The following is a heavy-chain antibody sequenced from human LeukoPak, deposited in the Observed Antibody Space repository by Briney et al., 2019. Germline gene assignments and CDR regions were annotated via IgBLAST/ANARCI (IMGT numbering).Heavy chain of an antibody. V-gene: IGHV3-7*01. CDR3: ARPGSYGSGFYYYYGMDV. Sequence: GGSLRLSCAASGLTFSSYGMSWVRQAPGKGLEWVANIKQDGSEQYYVDSVKGRFTISRDNAKNSLYLQMNSLRAEDTAVYYCARPGSYGSGFYYYYGMDVWGQGTTVTVSS. CDR1: GLTFSSYG. J-gene: IGHJ6*02. CDR2: IKQDGSEQ. D-gene: IGHD3-10*01.